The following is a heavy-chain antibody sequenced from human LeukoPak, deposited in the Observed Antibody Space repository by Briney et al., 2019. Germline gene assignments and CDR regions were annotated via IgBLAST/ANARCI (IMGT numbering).Heavy chain of an antibody. Sequence: SETLSLTCTVSGGSISSYYWSWIRQPPGKGLEWIGYIYYSGSTNYNPSLKSRVTISVDTSKNQFSLKLSSVTAADTAVYYCARASSGYYLRAFDIWGQGTMVTVSS. CDR3: ARASSGYYLRAFDI. V-gene: IGHV4-59*12. CDR2: IYYSGST. D-gene: IGHD3-22*01. CDR1: GGSISSYY. J-gene: IGHJ3*02.